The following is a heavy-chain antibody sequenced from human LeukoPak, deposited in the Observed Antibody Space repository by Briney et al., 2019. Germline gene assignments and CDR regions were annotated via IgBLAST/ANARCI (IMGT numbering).Heavy chain of an antibody. CDR1: GFTFSSYA. Sequence: GGSLRLSCAASGFTFSSYAMHWVRQAPGKGLEWVAVISYDGSNKYYADSVKGRFTISRDNSKNTLYLQMNSLRAEDTAVYYCARARFGTIWLIDYWGQGTLVTVSS. D-gene: IGHD3-10*01. J-gene: IGHJ4*02. CDR3: ARARFGTIWLIDY. CDR2: ISYDGSNK. V-gene: IGHV3-30*04.